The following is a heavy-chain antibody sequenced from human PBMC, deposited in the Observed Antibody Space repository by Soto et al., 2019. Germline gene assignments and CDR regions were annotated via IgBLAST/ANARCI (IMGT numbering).Heavy chain of an antibody. Sequence: QVQLVQSGAEVKKPGASVKVSCKASGYTFSSYGINWVRQAPGQGLEWMGWVSTYNGNTNYAQKVQGRGTMTTDAYKSTAYMELRSLRSDDTAVYYCARGSGYYFNWFDPWGQGTLVTVSS. V-gene: IGHV1-18*01. D-gene: IGHD3-22*01. CDR2: VSTYNGNT. CDR3: ARGSGYYFNWFDP. CDR1: GYTFSSYG. J-gene: IGHJ5*02.